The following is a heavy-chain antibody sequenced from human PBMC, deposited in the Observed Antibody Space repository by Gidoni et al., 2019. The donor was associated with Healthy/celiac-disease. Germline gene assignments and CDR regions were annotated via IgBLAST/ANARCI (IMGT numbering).Heavy chain of an antibody. D-gene: IGHD3-16*02. J-gene: IGHJ5*02. V-gene: IGHV1-69*01. CDR3: ARDSALENWFDP. Sequence: QVQLVQSGAEVKKPGSWVKVSRKASAGTFCSYATSWVRQAPGQGLEWMGGVITIFGTADYAQKFQGRITITADESTSTAYMELSSLRSEDTAVYYCARDSALENWFDPWGQGTLVTVSS. CDR2: VITIFGTA. CDR1: AGTFCSYA.